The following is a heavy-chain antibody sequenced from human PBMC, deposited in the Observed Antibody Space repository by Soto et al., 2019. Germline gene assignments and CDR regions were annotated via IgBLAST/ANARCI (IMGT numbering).Heavy chain of an antibody. CDR1: GFTFSSSG. CDR2: ISYDGSNK. V-gene: IGHV3-30*18. Sequence: GGSLRLSCAASGFTFSSSGMHWVRQAPGKGLEWVAVISYDGSNKYYADSVKGRFTISRDNSKNTLYLQMNSLRAEDTAVYYCAKDTRGYSYGSVNGMDVWGQGSTVTVSS. CDR3: AKDTRGYSYGSVNGMDV. J-gene: IGHJ6*02. D-gene: IGHD5-18*01.